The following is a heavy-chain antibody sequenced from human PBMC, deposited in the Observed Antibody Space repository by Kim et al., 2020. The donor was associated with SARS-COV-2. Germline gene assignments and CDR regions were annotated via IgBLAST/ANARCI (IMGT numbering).Heavy chain of an antibody. V-gene: IGHV4-39*01. Sequence: SETLSLTCTASGGSISGSNYYWGWIRQPPGKGLEWIGSIHHSGRTYYNPSVKSRVSISVDTSENQFSLKLNSVTGTDTAVYYCARHNIVASIILSWFDPWGQGTLVTVSS. CDR1: GGSISGSNYY. CDR2: IHHSGRT. J-gene: IGHJ5*02. CDR3: ARHNIVASIILSWFDP. D-gene: IGHD5-12*01.